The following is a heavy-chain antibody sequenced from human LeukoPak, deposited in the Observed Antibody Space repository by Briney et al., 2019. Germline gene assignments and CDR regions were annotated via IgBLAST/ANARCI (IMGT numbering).Heavy chain of an antibody. CDR3: ARGGAGLAAAWYNLDY. CDR1: AGSISGYY. CDR2: IYYSWTT. D-gene: IGHD1-1*01. J-gene: IGHJ4*02. V-gene: IGHV4-59*01. Sequence: SETLSLTCIVSAGSISGYYWSWIRQPPGKGLEWIGYIYYSWTTNYNPSLKRRVSISVDTSKNQLSLRLTSVTAADTAVYYCARGGAGLAAAWYNLDYWGQGTLVTVSS.